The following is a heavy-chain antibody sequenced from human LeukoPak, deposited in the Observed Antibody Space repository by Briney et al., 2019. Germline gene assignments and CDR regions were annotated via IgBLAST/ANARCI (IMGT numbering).Heavy chain of an antibody. J-gene: IGHJ3*02. V-gene: IGHV3-66*02. D-gene: IGHD3-3*01. CDR1: GFTDSSNY. Sequence: PGGSLRLSCAASGFTDSSNYMSWVRQAPGKGLEWVSVIYSGGSTYYADSVKGRFTISRDNSKNTLYLQMNSLRAEDTAVYYCSRDPRYDFWSGYYAFDIWGQGTMVTVSS. CDR2: IYSGGST. CDR3: SRDPRYDFWSGYYAFDI.